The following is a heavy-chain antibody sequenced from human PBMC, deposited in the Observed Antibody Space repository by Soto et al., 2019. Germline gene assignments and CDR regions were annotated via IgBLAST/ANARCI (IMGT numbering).Heavy chain of an antibody. CDR1: GCSISSGGYY. D-gene: IGHD3-16*01. CDR3: ARDLPYRFDP. CDR2: IHYSGST. V-gene: IGHV4-31*03. Sequence: QVQLQESGPGLVKPSQTLSLTCTVSGCSISSGGYYWSWLRQHPGKGLEWIGYIHYSGSTYYNPSLKSRVTISVDTSKNQFSLKLSSVTAADTAVYYCARDLPYRFDPWGQGTLVTVSS. J-gene: IGHJ5*02.